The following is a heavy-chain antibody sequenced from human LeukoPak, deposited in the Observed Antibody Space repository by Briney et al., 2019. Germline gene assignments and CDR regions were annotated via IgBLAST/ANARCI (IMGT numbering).Heavy chain of an antibody. CDR3: ARAMVRGVTGPYYYYYGMDV. D-gene: IGHD3-10*01. CDR2: XNPSGXST. J-gene: IGHJ6*02. V-gene: IGHV1-46*01. Sequence: GASVKVSCKASGYTFTSYYMHWXRQAPGQGXEWMGIXNPSGXSTSYAQKFQGRVTMTRDTSTSTVYMELSSLRSEDTAVYYCARAMVRGVTGPYYYYYGMDVWGQGTTVTVSS. CDR1: GYTFTSYY.